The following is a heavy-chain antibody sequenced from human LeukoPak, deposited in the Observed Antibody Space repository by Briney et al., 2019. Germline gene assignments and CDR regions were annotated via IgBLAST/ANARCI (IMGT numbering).Heavy chain of an antibody. V-gene: IGHV3-53*01. CDR1: GFTVSTNY. CDR2: IYSGGST. CDR3: ARDLTSLSSGSYGGS. J-gene: IGHJ5*02. Sequence: PWGSLRLSCAASGFTVSTNYMSWVRQAPGKGLEWVSVIYSGGSTYYADSVKGRFTISRDNSKNTLYLQMNSLRAEDTAMYYCARDLTSLSSGSYGGSWGQGTLVTVSS. D-gene: IGHD1-26*01.